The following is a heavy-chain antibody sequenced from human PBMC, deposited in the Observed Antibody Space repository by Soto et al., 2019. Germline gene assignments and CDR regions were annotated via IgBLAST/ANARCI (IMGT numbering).Heavy chain of an antibody. Sequence: GESLKISCKTSGYSFSTNWIGWVRQTPGKGLEWMGIIYPGNSDTRYSPSFQGQVTLSADKSINTAYLQWSSLKASDTAMYYCAIRDNSGFVDYWGQGPLVTVSS. CDR3: AIRDNSGFVDY. J-gene: IGHJ4*02. V-gene: IGHV5-51*01. CDR1: GYSFSTNW. CDR2: IYPGNSDT. D-gene: IGHD3-22*01.